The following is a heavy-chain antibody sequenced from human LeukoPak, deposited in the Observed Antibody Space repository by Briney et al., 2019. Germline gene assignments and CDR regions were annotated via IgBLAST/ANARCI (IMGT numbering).Heavy chain of an antibody. CDR3: ARDTAAALDY. V-gene: IGHV3-72*01. Sequence: GGSLRLSCAASGFTFTDHYMDWVRQAPEKGLEWIARTKNKPDNYVTQYAASVRGRFVSSRDDSKSSLYLQMNSLKIEDTAVYYCARDTAAALDYWGQGILVTVSS. J-gene: IGHJ4*02. D-gene: IGHD6-13*01. CDR2: TKNKPDNYVT. CDR1: GFTFTDHY.